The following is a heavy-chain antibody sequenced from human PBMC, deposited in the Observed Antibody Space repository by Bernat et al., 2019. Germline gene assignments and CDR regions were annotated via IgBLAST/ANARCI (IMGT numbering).Heavy chain of an antibody. V-gene: IGHV3-33*01. CDR3: AREHSVGSTRGFDY. D-gene: IGHD1-26*01. Sequence: QVQLVESGGGVVQPGRSLRLSCAASGFTFSDNGMHWVRQAPGKGLAWVAVIWHDGSNENYAESVKGRFTISRDNSESTLYLQMNSLRAEDSALYYCAREHSVGSTRGFDYWGQGTLVTVSS. CDR2: IWHDGSNE. CDR1: GFTFSDNG. J-gene: IGHJ4*02.